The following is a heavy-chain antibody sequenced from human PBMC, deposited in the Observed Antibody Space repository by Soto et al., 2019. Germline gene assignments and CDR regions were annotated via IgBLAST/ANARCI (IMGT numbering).Heavy chain of an antibody. Sequence: GESLKISCKGSGYSFTSYWIGWVRQMPGKGLEWMGIIYPGDSDTRYSPSFQGQVTISADKSISTAYLQWSSLKASDTAMYYCASPYYGSGSYYAFDIWGQGTMVTVSS. CDR2: IYPGDSDT. J-gene: IGHJ3*02. V-gene: IGHV5-51*01. CDR1: GYSFTSYW. D-gene: IGHD3-10*01. CDR3: ASPYYGSGSYYAFDI.